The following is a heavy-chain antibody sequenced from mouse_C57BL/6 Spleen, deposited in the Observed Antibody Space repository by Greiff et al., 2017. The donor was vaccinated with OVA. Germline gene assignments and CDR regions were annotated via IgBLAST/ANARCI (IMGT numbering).Heavy chain of an antibody. CDR3: ARSDYPWFAY. CDR2: INPNNGGT. D-gene: IGHD2-4*01. Sequence: EVQLQQSGPELVKPGASVKISCKASGYTFTDYYMNWVKQSHGKSLEWIGDINPNNGGTSYNQKFKGKATLTVDTSSSTAYMELLSLTSEDSAVYYCARSDYPWFAYWGQGTLVTVSA. V-gene: IGHV1-26*01. J-gene: IGHJ3*01. CDR1: GYTFTDYY.